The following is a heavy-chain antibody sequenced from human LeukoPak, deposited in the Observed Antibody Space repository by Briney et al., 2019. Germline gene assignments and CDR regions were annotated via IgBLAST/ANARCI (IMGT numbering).Heavy chain of an antibody. CDR3: ARRNKYYYDSSGYYHYYYMDV. V-gene: IGHV3-23*01. D-gene: IGHD3-22*01. J-gene: IGHJ6*03. CDR2: ISGSGGST. CDR1: GFTFSSYG. Sequence: GGSLRLSCAASGFTFSSYGMSWVRQAPGKGLEWVSAISGSGGSTYYADSVKGRFTISRNKSKNTLYLQMNSLRAEDTAVYFCARRNKYYYDSSGYYHYYYMDVWGKGTTVTISS.